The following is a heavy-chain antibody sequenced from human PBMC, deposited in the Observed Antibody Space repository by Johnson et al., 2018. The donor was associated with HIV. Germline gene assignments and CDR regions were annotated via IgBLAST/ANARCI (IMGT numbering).Heavy chain of an antibody. CDR1: GFTFDDYG. D-gene: IGHD3-16*01. Sequence: QVQLVESGGGVVRPGGSLRLSCAASGFTFDDYGMSWVRQTPGKGLEWVAVISYDGTNTYYADSVKGRFTISRDNSRNTVFLQMIILRPKDTAVYYCAREGDYGWGPGKESDIWGQWTMVTVSS. V-gene: IGHV3-30*03. J-gene: IGHJ3*02. CDR2: ISYDGTNT. CDR3: AREGDYGWGPGKESDI.